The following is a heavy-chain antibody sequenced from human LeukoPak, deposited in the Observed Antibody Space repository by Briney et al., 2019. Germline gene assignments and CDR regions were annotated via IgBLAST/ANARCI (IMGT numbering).Heavy chain of an antibody. CDR1: GFAFSSYS. V-gene: IGHV3-48*01. J-gene: IGHJ4*02. CDR2: ISSSSSTI. D-gene: IGHD3-10*01. Sequence: PGGSLRLSCAASGFAFSSYSMNWVRQAPGKGLEWVSYISSSSSTIYYADSVKGRFTIYRDNAKNSLYLQMNSLRAEDTAVYYWARVWFGEDTAYWGQGTLVTVSS. CDR3: ARVWFGEDTAY.